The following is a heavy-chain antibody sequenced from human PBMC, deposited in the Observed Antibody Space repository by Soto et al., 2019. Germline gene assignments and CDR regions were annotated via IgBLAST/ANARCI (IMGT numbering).Heavy chain of an antibody. D-gene: IGHD3-16*01. CDR2: ISWNSGSI. CDR1: GFTFDDYA. Sequence: EVQLVESGGGLVQPGRSLRLSCAASGFTFDDYAMHWVRQAPGKGLEWVSGISWNSGSIGYADSVKGRFTSSRDNAKNSLYLQMNSLRAEDTALYYCAKDTNYVLGEFDYWGQGTLVTVSS. CDR3: AKDTNYVLGEFDY. J-gene: IGHJ4*02. V-gene: IGHV3-9*01.